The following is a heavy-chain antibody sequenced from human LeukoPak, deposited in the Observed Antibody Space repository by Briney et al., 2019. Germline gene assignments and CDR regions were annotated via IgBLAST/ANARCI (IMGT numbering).Heavy chain of an antibody. J-gene: IGHJ4*02. V-gene: IGHV4-4*07. D-gene: IGHD6-19*01. Sequence: SETLSLTCTVPGGSISSDYSSCVRHRLRKGLECIGRICTRESTNYNPSLKSRVPLSADTSKNQFSLQLSSVTAAATAVYYCEREWGERYSSGWYWDYWGEGTLVTVSS. CDR1: GGSISSDY. CDR2: ICTREST. CDR3: EREWGERYSSGWYWDY.